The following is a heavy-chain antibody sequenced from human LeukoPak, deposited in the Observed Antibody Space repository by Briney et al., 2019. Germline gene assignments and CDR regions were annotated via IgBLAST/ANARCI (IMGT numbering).Heavy chain of an antibody. J-gene: IGHJ3*02. D-gene: IGHD3-22*01. CDR1: GFTFSSYA. CDR3: AKLYPYYYDSSGYDAFDI. V-gene: IGHV3-30*18. Sequence: GGSLRLSCAASGFTFSSYAMHWVRQAPGKGLEWVADISYDESNKYYADSVKGRFTISRDNSKNTLYLQMNSLRAEDTAVYYCAKLYPYYYDSSGYDAFDIWGQGTMVTVSS. CDR2: ISYDESNK.